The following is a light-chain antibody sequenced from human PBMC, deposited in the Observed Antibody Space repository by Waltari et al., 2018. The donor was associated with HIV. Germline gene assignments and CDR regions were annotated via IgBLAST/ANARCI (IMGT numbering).Light chain of an antibody. CDR1: SSDVGGYTS. J-gene: IGLJ2*01. CDR3: SSYAGSNNLV. V-gene: IGLV2-8*01. CDR2: EVS. Sequence: QSALTQPPSASGSPGPSVTISCTGTSSDVGGYTSVSWYRHPPGKAPNPMIYEVSKRPSGVPDRFSGSKSGNTASLTVSGLQAEDEADYYCSSYAGSNNLVFGGGTKLTVL.